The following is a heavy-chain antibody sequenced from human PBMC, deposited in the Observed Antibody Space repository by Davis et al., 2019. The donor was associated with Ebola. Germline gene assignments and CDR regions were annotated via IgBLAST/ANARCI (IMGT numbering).Heavy chain of an antibody. V-gene: IGHV3-73*01. J-gene: IGHJ6*02. CDR1: GFTFSGSA. CDR3: SSSDYYGIDV. CDR2: IRSKANSYAT. Sequence: PGGSLRLSCAASGFTFSGSAMHWVRQASGKGLEWVGRIRSKANSYATAYAASVKGRFTISRDDSKNTAHLQMNSLRTEDTAVYYRSSSDYYGIDVWGQGTTVTVSS.